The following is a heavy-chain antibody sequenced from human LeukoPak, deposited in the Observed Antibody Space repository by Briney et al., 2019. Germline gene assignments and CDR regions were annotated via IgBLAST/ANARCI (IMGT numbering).Heavy chain of an antibody. J-gene: IGHJ4*02. CDR3: ARAAKDYSNYYFDY. Sequence: NPSETLSLTCNVSGGSISSYYWSWIRQPPGKGLECIGYISYSGTTHYNPSLKSRVTISVDTSKNQFSLKLSSVTAADTAVYYRARAAKDYSNYYFDYWGQGTLVTVSS. D-gene: IGHD4-11*01. CDR2: ISYSGTT. V-gene: IGHV4-59*01. CDR1: GGSISSYY.